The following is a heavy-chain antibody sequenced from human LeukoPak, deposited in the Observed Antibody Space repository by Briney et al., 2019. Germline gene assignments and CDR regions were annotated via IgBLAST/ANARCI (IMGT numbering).Heavy chain of an antibody. V-gene: IGHV5-51*01. D-gene: IGHD2-21*01. J-gene: IGHJ4*02. CDR2: IYPGDSDT. Sequence: GESLKISCKGSGYRFTSYWIGWVRQLPGKGLEWMGIIYPGDSDTRYSPSFQGQVTISADKSISTAYLQCRRLKPGDAAMYYCVRVNIGGDYCDYWGQGTLVTVSS. CDR1: GYRFTSYW. CDR3: VRVNIGGDYCDY.